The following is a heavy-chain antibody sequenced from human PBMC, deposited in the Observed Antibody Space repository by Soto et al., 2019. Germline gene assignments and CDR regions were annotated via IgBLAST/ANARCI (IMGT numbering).Heavy chain of an antibody. J-gene: IGHJ5*02. V-gene: IGHV1-3*01. CDR3: TREAIVAENWFDP. Sequence: GSVKGSFKASGYTFVDYALHVVSQAPGQGLEWVPWMNPNTRNIKYSHKLEDRVYITKDTGTSTAYMELRGLRSEDTAVYLCTREAIVAENWFDPWGQGTLVPVSS. CDR1: GYTFVDYA. D-gene: IGHD5-12*01. CDR2: MNPNTRNI.